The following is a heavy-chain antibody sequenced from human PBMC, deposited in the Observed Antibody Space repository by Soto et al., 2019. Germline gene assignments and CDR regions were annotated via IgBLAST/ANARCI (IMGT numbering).Heavy chain of an antibody. V-gene: IGHV2-5*01. Sequence: QITLKESGPTLVKPTQTLTLTCTFSGFSLSTSGVGVGWIRQPPGKALEWLALIYWNDDKRYSPSLKSRLTITKDTSKNQVVLTMTNMDPVDTATYYCVHSWYYDFRSGYFVRVPSFDYWGQGTLVTVSS. J-gene: IGHJ4*02. D-gene: IGHD3-3*01. CDR3: VHSWYYDFRSGYFVRVPSFDY. CDR1: GFSLSTSGVG. CDR2: IYWNDDK.